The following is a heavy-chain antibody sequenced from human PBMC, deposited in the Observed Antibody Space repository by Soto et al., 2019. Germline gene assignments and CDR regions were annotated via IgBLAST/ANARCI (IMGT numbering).Heavy chain of an antibody. CDR3: ASDCPRRSNWGRFPP. J-gene: IGHJ5*02. CDR2: INPNSGGT. Sequence: QVQLVQSGAEVKKPGASVKVSCKASGYTFTGYYMHWVRQAPGQGLEWMGWINPNSGGTNYAQKFQGWVTMTRDTSISTAYLELSRLRSDDTAVYYCASDCPRRSNWGRFPPWGQGTLVTVSS. V-gene: IGHV1-2*04. D-gene: IGHD7-27*01. CDR1: GYTFTGYY.